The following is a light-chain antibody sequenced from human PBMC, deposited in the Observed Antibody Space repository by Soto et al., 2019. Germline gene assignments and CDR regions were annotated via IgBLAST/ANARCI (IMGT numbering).Light chain of an antibody. CDR3: QQYNSYSNMYT. Sequence: DIQMTQSPSTLSASVGDRVTITCRASQSISSWLAWYQQKPGKAPKLLIYDASSLESGVPSRFSGSGSGTEFTLTISSLQPDDFATYCCQQYNSYSNMYTFGQGTKLEIK. V-gene: IGKV1-5*01. CDR2: DAS. J-gene: IGKJ2*01. CDR1: QSISSW.